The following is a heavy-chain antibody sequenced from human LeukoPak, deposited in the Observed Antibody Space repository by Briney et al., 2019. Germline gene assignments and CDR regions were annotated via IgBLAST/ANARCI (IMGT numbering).Heavy chain of an antibody. CDR3: ARVLDYYGSGSYGGDY. Sequence: PSETLSLTCTVSGYSISIGYYWGWIRQPPGKGLEWIGIIYHSGSTFYNLSLKSRVTMSVDMSKNQFSLKLSSVTAADTAVYYCARVLDYYGSGSYGGDYWGQGTLVTVSS. CDR1: GYSISIGYY. V-gene: IGHV4-38-2*02. J-gene: IGHJ4*02. CDR2: IYHSGST. D-gene: IGHD3-10*01.